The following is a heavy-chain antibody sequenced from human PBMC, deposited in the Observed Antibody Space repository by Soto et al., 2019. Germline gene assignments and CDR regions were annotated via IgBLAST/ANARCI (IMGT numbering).Heavy chain of an antibody. V-gene: IGHV3-7*04. J-gene: IGHJ6*02. CDR1: GFTFSSYW. CDR3: ARGGGDGLDQLLIYYYYGMDV. Sequence: EVQLVESGGGLVQPGGSLRLSCAASGFTFSSYWMSWVRQAPGKGLEWVANIKQDGSEKYYVDSVKGRFTISRDNAKNSLYLQMNSRRAGATAVYYCARGGGDGLDQLLIYYYYGMDVWGQGTTVTVSS. CDR2: IKQDGSEK. D-gene: IGHD2-2*01.